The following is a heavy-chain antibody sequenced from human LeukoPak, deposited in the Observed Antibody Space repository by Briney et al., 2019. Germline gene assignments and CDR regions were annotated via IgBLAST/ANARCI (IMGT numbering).Heavy chain of an antibody. CDR1: GGSIISNY. CDR2: IYGSGIT. D-gene: IGHD3-22*01. Sequence: SETLSLTCTVSGGSIISNYWSWIRQSAGTGLEWIGRIYGSGITDYNPSFKSRVTMSLDTSRKQFSLRLTSVTAADTAVYYCARLKFYDSTGYSPGYYMDVWGKGTTVSVFS. V-gene: IGHV4-4*07. J-gene: IGHJ6*03. CDR3: ARLKFYDSTGYSPGYYMDV.